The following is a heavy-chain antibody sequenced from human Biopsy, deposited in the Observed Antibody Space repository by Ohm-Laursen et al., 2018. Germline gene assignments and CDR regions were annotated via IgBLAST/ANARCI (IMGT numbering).Heavy chain of an antibody. CDR3: ARVPLPGIGAAYQGRFLYGMDV. V-gene: IGHV4-34*01. CDR2: ITQSGST. D-gene: IGHD6-13*01. CDR1: GGSFNGYF. J-gene: IGHJ6*02. Sequence: LQTLSLTCAVYGGSFNGYFWSWIRQPPGKGLEWIGDITQSGSTNYSPSLKSRVTISVDTAKKQFSLSLRSVTAADTAVYYCARVPLPGIGAAYQGRFLYGMDVWGQGTMVSVSS.